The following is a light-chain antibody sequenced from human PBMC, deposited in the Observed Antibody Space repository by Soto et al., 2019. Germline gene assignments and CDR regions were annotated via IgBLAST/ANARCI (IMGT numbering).Light chain of an antibody. CDR3: QQSYSTPPGT. V-gene: IGKV1-39*01. CDR2: AAS. J-gene: IGKJ2*02. CDR1: QSISSY. Sequence: DIQMTQSPSSLSASVGDRVTITCRASQSISSYLNWYQQKPGKAPKHLIYAASSLQSGVPSRFSGSGSGTDFTLTISSLQPEDFATYYCQQSYSTPPGTFGQGTKLEIK.